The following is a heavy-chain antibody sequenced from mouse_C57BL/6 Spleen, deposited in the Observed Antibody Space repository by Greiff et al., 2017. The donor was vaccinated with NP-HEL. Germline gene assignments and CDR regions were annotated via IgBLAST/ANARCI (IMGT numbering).Heavy chain of an antibody. J-gene: IGHJ3*01. CDR2: IYPGSGST. CDR3: ARYYYDFSCFAY. D-gene: IGHD2-4*01. V-gene: IGHV1-55*01. Sequence: QVQLQQPGAELVKPGASVKMSCKASGYTFTSYWITWVKQRPGQGLEWIGDIYPGSGSTNYNEKFKSKATLTVDTSSSTAYMQLSSLTSEDSAVYYCARYYYDFSCFAYWGQGTLVTVSA. CDR1: GYTFTSYW.